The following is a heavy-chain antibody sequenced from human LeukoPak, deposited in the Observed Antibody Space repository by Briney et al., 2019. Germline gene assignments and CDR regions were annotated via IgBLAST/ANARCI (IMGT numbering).Heavy chain of an antibody. CDR2: INHSGST. CDR3: ARGGRIAAAGTGYFDY. Sequence: SETLSLTCAVYGGSFSGYYWSWIRQPPGKGLEWIGEINHSGSTNYNPSLKSRVTISVDTSKNQFSLKLSSVTAADTAAYYCARGGRIAAAGTGYFDYWGQGTLVTVSS. D-gene: IGHD6-13*01. CDR1: GGSFSGYY. J-gene: IGHJ4*02. V-gene: IGHV4-34*01.